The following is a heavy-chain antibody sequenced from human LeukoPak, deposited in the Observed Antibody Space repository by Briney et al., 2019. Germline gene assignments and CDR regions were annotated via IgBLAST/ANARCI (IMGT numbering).Heavy chain of an antibody. D-gene: IGHD3-9*01. V-gene: IGHV1-69*04. CDR2: IIPILGIT. J-gene: IGHJ4*02. CDR1: GGTFSSYA. CDR3: ACDILTGYYLVDY. Sequence: SVKVSCKASGGTFSSYAISWVRQAPGQGLEWMGRIIPILGITNYAQKFQGRVTITADKSTSTAYMELSSLRSEDTAVYYCACDILTGYYLVDYWGQGTLVTVSS.